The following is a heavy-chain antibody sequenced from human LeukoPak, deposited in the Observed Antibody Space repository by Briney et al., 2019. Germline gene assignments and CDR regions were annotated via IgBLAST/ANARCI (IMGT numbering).Heavy chain of an antibody. CDR3: ARLIAVAGTIWFDP. Sequence: SQTLSLTCTVSGGSISSGSYYWGWIRQPPGKGLEWIGSIYHSGSTYYNPSLKSRVTISVDTSKNQFSLKLSSVTAADTAVYYCARLIAVAGTIWFDPWGQGTLVTVSS. J-gene: IGHJ5*02. CDR1: GGSISSGSYY. V-gene: IGHV4-39*07. CDR2: IYHSGST. D-gene: IGHD6-19*01.